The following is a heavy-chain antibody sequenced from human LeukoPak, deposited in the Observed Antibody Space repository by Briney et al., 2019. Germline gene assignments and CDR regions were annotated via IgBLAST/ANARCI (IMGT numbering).Heavy chain of an antibody. V-gene: IGHV4-59*01. CDR3: ARGRSYSYGYFDY. D-gene: IGHD5-18*01. Sequence: PSETLSLTCTVSGGSISSYYWSWIRQPPGKGLEWIGYIYYSGSTNYNPSLKSRVTISVDTSKNQFSLKLSSVTAADTAVYYCARGRSYSYGYFDYWGQGTLVTVSS. CDR2: IYYSGST. CDR1: GGSISSYY. J-gene: IGHJ4*02.